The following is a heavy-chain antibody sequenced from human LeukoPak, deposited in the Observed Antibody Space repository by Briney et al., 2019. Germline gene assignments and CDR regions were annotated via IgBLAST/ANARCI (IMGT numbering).Heavy chain of an antibody. D-gene: IGHD2-2*02. J-gene: IGHJ5*02. Sequence: ASVKVSCKASGYTFTSYGISWVRQAPGQGLEWMGWISAYNGNTNYAQKLQGRVTMTTDTSTSTAYMELSRLRSDDTAVYYCARDSALECSSTSCYSWFDPWGQGTLVTVSS. CDR2: ISAYNGNT. V-gene: IGHV1-18*01. CDR3: ARDSALECSSTSCYSWFDP. CDR1: GYTFTSYG.